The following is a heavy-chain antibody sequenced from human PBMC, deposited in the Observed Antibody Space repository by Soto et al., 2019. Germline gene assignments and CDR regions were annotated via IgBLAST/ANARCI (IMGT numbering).Heavy chain of an antibody. CDR2: IYPVDSNT. CDR3: GRDVDYDGMDF. CDR1: GYTITSYC. Sequence: GQSQKISWIVSGYTITSYCIGWVRPVPGKGLEWMGLIYPVDSNTRYSPSFQGQVTISADKSISTAYLQWSSMKASATAMYYCGRDVDYDGMDFWGQGTTVTVSS. J-gene: IGHJ6*02. V-gene: IGHV5-51*01.